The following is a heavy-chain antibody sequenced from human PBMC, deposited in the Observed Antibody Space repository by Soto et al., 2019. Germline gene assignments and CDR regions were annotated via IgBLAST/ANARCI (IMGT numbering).Heavy chain of an antibody. CDR1: GYRFSTYW. D-gene: IGHD5-18*01. CDR3: ARRGGLVDTGTWIQ. V-gene: IGHV5-51*01. CDR2: IYPGDSDT. J-gene: IGHJ4*02. Sequence: SGESLKISCKASGYRFSTYWIGWVRQRPGKGPEWMAIIYPGDSDTRENPSFQGQVTISADKSSNTIHLQWRSLKASDTAIYYCARRGGLVDTGTWIQWCPGTSLTVSS.